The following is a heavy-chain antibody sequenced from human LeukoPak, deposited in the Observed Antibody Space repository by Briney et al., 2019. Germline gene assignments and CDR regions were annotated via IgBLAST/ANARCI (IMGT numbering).Heavy chain of an antibody. CDR2: ISYDGSNK. CDR1: GFTFSSYA. CDR3: ARDSDSSGWYFDY. V-gene: IGHV3-30-3*01. D-gene: IGHD6-19*01. Sequence: PGGSLRLSCAASGFTFSSYAMSWVRQAPGKGLEWVAVISYDGSNKYYADSVKGRFTISRDNSKNTLYLQMNSLRAEDTAVYYCARDSDSSGWYFDYWGQGTLVTVSS. J-gene: IGHJ4*02.